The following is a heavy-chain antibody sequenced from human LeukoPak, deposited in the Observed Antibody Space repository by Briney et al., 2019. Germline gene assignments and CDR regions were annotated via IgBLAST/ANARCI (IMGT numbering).Heavy chain of an antibody. CDR2: IYYSGST. CDR3: ARRLVGATTIRDY. D-gene: IGHD1-26*01. Sequence: PSESLSLTCTVSGGSISSSSYHWGWTRQPPGKGLEWIGSIYYSGSTYYNPSLKSRVTISVDTSKNQFSLKLSSVTAADTAVYYCARRLVGATTIRDYWGQGTLVTVSS. J-gene: IGHJ4*02. CDR1: GGSISSSSYH. V-gene: IGHV4-39*01.